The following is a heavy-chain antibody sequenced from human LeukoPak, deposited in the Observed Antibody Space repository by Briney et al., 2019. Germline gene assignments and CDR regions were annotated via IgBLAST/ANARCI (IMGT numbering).Heavy chain of an antibody. Sequence: SETLSLTCTVSGGSISSSGYYWTWIRQHPGKGLEWLGYIFYSGSTYYNPSLKGRFTISLDTSKNQLSLKLSSVTAADTAVYYCARDPAGRRGTFDYWGQGTLVTVSS. D-gene: IGHD1-1*01. J-gene: IGHJ4*02. CDR1: GGSISSSGYY. V-gene: IGHV4-31*03. CDR3: ARDPAGRRGTFDY. CDR2: IFYSGST.